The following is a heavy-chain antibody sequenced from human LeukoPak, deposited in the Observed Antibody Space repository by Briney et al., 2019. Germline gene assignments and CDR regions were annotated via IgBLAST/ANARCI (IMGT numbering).Heavy chain of an antibody. Sequence: GGFLRLSCAASGFTFSSYSMNWVRQAPGKGLEWVSSISSSSSYIYYADSVKGRFTISRDDAKNSLYLQMNSLRAEDTAVYYCARDRIAAAGTDIDYWGQGTLVTVSS. V-gene: IGHV3-21*01. J-gene: IGHJ4*02. CDR2: ISSSSSYI. CDR1: GFTFSSYS. CDR3: ARDRIAAAGTDIDY. D-gene: IGHD6-13*01.